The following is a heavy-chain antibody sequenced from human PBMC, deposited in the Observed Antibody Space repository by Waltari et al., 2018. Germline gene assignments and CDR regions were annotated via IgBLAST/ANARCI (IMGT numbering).Heavy chain of an antibody. V-gene: IGHV4-61*02. Sequence: QVQLQESGPGLVKPSQTLSLICTVSGDSIRSGSHYWSWIRQPAGKGLAWIGRIFFSGRTNYNPSLKSRVTISVDTSKNQFSLKLSSVTAADTAVYYCARDSEDVGAYYYYGMDVWGQGTTVTVSS. CDR1: GDSIRSGSHY. J-gene: IGHJ6*02. CDR3: ARDSEDVGAYYYYGMDV. CDR2: IFFSGRT. D-gene: IGHD3-16*01.